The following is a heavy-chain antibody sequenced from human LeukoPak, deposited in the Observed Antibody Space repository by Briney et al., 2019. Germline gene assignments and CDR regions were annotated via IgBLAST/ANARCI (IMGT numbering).Heavy chain of an antibody. D-gene: IGHD2-15*01. Sequence: GRSLRLSCAASGFTFSSYGMHWVRQAPGNGLEWVAVIWYDGSNKYYADSVKGRFTISRDNSKNTLYLQMNSLRAEDTAVYYCARLSCSGGSCSSYYWGQGTLVTVSS. CDR2: IWYDGSNK. CDR1: GFTFSSYG. J-gene: IGHJ4*02. CDR3: ARLSCSGGSCSSYY. V-gene: IGHV3-33*01.